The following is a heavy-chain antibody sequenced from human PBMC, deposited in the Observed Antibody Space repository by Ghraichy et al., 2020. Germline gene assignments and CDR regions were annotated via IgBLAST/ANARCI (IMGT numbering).Heavy chain of an antibody. CDR3: ARGNTDYGDYWNWFDP. V-gene: IGHV4-31*03. J-gene: IGHJ5*02. CDR1: GGSISSGGYY. CDR2: IYYSGST. Sequence: SETLSLTCTVSGGSISSGGYYWSWIRQHPGKGLEWIGYIYYSGSTYYNPSLKSRVTISVDTSKNQFSLKLSSVTAADTAVYYCARGNTDYGDYWNWFDPWGQGTLVTVSS. D-gene: IGHD4-17*01.